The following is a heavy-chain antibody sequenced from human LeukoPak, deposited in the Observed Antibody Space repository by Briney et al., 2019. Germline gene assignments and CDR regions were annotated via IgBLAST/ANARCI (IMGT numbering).Heavy chain of an antibody. J-gene: IGHJ6*03. Sequence: SETLSLTCTVSGGSISSYYWSWVRQPAGKGLEWIGRIYTSGSTNYNPSLKSRVTMSVDTSKNQFSLKLSSVTAADTAVYYCAREGSDYYGSGSYYRSYYYYMDVWGKGTTVTISS. D-gene: IGHD3-10*01. CDR3: AREGSDYYGSGSYYRSYYYYMDV. CDR2: IYTSGST. CDR1: GGSISSYY. V-gene: IGHV4-4*07.